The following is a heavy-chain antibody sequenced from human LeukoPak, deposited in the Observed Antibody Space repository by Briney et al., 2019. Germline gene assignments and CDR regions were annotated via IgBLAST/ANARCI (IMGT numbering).Heavy chain of an antibody. Sequence: VASVKVSCKASGYTFTSYAISWVRQAPGQGLEWMGGIIPIFGTANYAQKFQGRVTITTDESTSTAYMELSSLRSEDTAVYYCARVGRPDWSGYYSGYWFDPWGQGTLVTVSS. CDR1: GYTFTSYA. CDR2: IIPIFGTA. J-gene: IGHJ5*02. V-gene: IGHV1-69*05. D-gene: IGHD3-3*01. CDR3: ARVGRPDWSGYYSGYWFDP.